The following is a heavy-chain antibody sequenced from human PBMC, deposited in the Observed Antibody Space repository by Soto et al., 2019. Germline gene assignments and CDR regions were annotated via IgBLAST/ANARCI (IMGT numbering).Heavy chain of an antibody. CDR2: IRSKANSYAT. D-gene: IGHD3-22*01. J-gene: IGHJ4*02. CDR1: GFTFSGSA. CDR3: TSKEYYYDSSGYRDYFDY. Sequence: GSLRLSCAASGFTFSGSAMHWVRQASGKGLEWVGRIRSKANSYATAYAASVKGRFTISRDDSKNTAYLQMNSLKTEDTAVYYCTSKEYYYDSSGYRDYFDYWGQGTLVTVSS. V-gene: IGHV3-73*01.